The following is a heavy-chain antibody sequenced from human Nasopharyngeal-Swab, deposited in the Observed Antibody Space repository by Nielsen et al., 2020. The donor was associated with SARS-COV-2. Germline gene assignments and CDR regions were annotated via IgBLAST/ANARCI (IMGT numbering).Heavy chain of an antibody. CDR2: INHSGST. J-gene: IGHJ6*02. CDR3: ARIAALSGFGMDV. D-gene: IGHD6-6*01. Sequence: SETLSLTCAVSGGSFSGYYWSWIRQPPGKGLEWIGEINHSGSTNYNLSLKSRVTISVDTSKNQFSLKLSAVTGADTAVCYCARIAALSGFGMDVWGQGTTVTVSS. CDR1: GGSFSGYY. V-gene: IGHV4-34*01.